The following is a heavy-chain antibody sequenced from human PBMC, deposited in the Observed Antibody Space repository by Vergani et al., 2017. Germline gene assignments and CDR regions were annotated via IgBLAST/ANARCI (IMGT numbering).Heavy chain of an antibody. V-gene: IGHV3-23*01. CDR1: GFTFSSYA. D-gene: IGHD6-13*01. CDR2: ISGSGGST. Sequence: EVQLLESGGGLVQPGGSLRLSCAASGFTFSSYAMSWVRQAPGKGLEWVSAISGSGGSTSYADSVKGRFTISRDNSKNTLYLQMKSLRAEDTAVYYCAKAIAAAGTGYWGQGTLVTVSS. CDR3: AKAIAAAGTGY. J-gene: IGHJ4*02.